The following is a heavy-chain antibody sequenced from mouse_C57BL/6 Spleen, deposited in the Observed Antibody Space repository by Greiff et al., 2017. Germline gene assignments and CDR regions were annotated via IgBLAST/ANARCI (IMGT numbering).Heavy chain of an antibody. CDR2: INPSNGGT. J-gene: IGHJ4*01. D-gene: IGHD2-3*01. Sequence: QVQLKQPGTGLVKPGASVKLSCKASGYTFTSYWMHWVKQRPGQGLEWIGNINPSNGGTNYNEKFKSKDTLTVDKSSSTAYMQLGSLTSDDSAVYYCARGGWVPYAMDYWGQGTSVTVSS. V-gene: IGHV1-53*01. CDR1: GYTFTSYW. CDR3: ARGGWVPYAMDY.